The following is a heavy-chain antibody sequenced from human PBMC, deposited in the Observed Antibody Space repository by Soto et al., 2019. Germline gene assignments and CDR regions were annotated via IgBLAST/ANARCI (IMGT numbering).Heavy chain of an antibody. CDR3: AKGEYYQRGMEGIFDY. Sequence: GGSLRLSCAASGFTFDDYTMHWVRQAPGKGLEWVSLISWDGGSTYYADSVKGRFTISRDNSKNSLYLQMNSLRTEDTALYDCAKGEYYQRGMEGIFDYWGQGTLVTVSS. J-gene: IGHJ4*02. CDR2: ISWDGGST. V-gene: IGHV3-43*01. D-gene: IGHD7-27*01. CDR1: GFTFDDYT.